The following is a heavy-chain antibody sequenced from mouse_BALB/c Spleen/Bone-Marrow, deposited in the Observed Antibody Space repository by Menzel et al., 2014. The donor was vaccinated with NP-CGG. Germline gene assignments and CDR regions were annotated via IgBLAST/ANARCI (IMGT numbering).Heavy chain of an antibody. Sequence: VQLQEPGAELVKPGASVKLSCDTSGYTFTNYCMHWVRQSPGQVLEWIGAIDHSNGRTNSYETFNNKAILTVAKSSSSAYMQMSSLTSEDSAVYYCATLGDWGLRMLVTVSA. CDR1: GYTFTNYC. CDR3: ATLGD. J-gene: IGHJ3*01. D-gene: IGHD4-1*01. CDR2: IDHSNGRT. V-gene: IGHV1S81*02.